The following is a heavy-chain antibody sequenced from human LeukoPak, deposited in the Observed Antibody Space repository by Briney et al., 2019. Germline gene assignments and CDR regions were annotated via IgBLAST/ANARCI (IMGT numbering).Heavy chain of an antibody. J-gene: IGHJ3*02. CDR1: GFTFSRYR. Sequence: PGGSLRLSCAGSGFTFSRYRISWVRQAPGKGLEWVASIKQDVGDEYYGDSVKGRFIISRDNGKNSLFLQMNSLRAEDTAVYYCAREGDGFDIWGQGTMVTVHS. CDR2: IKQDVGDE. CDR3: AREGDGFDI. V-gene: IGHV3-7*01.